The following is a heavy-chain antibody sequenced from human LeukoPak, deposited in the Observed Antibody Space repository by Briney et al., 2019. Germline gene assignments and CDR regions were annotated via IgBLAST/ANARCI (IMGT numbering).Heavy chain of an antibody. CDR2: IIPIFGIA. CDR3: ARVGIDAFDI. V-gene: IGHV1-69*04. Sequence: SVKVSCKASGGTFSSYAISWVRQAPRQGLEWMGRIIPIFGIANYAQKFQGRVTITADKSTSTAYMELSSLRSEDTAVYYCARVGIDAFDIWGQGTMVTVSS. CDR1: GGTFSSYA. J-gene: IGHJ3*02.